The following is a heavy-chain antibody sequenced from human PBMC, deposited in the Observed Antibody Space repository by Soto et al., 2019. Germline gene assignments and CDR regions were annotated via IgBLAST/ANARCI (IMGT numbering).Heavy chain of an antibody. D-gene: IGHD3-10*01. J-gene: IGHJ6*02. CDR2: VHHSGIT. V-gene: IGHV4-38-2*01. CDR3: ARAGDTMIRGVIIMNYYGMDV. Sequence: PSETLSLTCVVSGYSISSGYYWGWIRQPPGKGLEWIGNVHHSGITYYNPSLKSRVSISRDTSKNPYSLNVGSVTAAETAVYYCARAGDTMIRGVIIMNYYGMDVWGQGTTVTVS. CDR1: GYSISSGYY.